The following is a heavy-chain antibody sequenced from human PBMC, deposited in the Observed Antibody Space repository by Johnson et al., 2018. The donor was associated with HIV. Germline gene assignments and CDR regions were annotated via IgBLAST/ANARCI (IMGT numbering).Heavy chain of an antibody. D-gene: IGHD2/OR15-2a*01. CDR2: IWFDGSKK. CDR3: ATSMGESDAFDI. J-gene: IGHJ3*02. Sequence: QVQLVESVGGVVQPGRYLRLSCAASGGFTFSRYGMNWVRQAPGKGLEWVAVIWFDGSKKYYTDSVRGRFTISRDNAKKSLYLQMSSLRAEDTAVYYCATSMGESDAFDIWGQGTMVTVSS. V-gene: IGHV3-33*03. CDR1: GGFTFSRYG.